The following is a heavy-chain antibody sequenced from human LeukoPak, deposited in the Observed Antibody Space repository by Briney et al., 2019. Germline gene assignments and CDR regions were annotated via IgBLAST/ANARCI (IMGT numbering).Heavy chain of an antibody. D-gene: IGHD4-23*01. J-gene: IGHJ4*02. CDR1: GGTFSSYA. CDR3: ARGAFYGGKGDY. Sequence: SVKVSCKASGGTFSSYAISWVRQAPGQGLEWMGRIIPILGIANYAQKFQGRVTITADKSTSTAYIELSSLRSEDTAVYYCARGAFYGGKGDYWGQGTLVTVSS. CDR2: IIPILGIA. V-gene: IGHV1-69*04.